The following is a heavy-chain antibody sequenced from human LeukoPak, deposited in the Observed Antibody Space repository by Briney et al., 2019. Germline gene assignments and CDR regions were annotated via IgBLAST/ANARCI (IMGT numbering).Heavy chain of an antibody. V-gene: IGHV3-30*03. CDR2: ISYDGSNK. Sequence: PGGSLRLSCAASGFTFSSYGMHWVRQAPGKGLEWVAVISYDGSNKYYADSVKGRFTISRDNSKNTLYLQMNSLRAEDTAVYYCARGVSGSGWYRGRFDYWGQGTLVTVSS. CDR1: GFTFSSYG. D-gene: IGHD6-19*01. CDR3: ARGVSGSGWYRGRFDY. J-gene: IGHJ4*02.